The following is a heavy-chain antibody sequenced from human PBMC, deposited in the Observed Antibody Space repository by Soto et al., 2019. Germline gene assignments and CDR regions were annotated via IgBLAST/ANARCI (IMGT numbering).Heavy chain of an antibody. V-gene: IGHV3-23*01. D-gene: IGHD3-3*01. J-gene: IGHJ3*02. Sequence: GGSLRLSCAASGFTFGDHAMSWVRQAPGKGLEWVSVISGSGGITYYEDSVKGRFTISRDNSKNTLYLQMSSLRAEDTAVYYCVKSERTIFGEDAFDIWGQGTMVTVSS. CDR1: GFTFGDHA. CDR2: ISGSGGIT. CDR3: VKSERTIFGEDAFDI.